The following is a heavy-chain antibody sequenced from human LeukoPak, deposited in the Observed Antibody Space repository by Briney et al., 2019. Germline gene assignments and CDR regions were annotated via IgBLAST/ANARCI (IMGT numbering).Heavy chain of an antibody. V-gene: IGHV3-30*02. CDR1: GFTFSSYG. Sequence: GGSLRLSCAASGFTFSSYGMHWVRQAPGKGLEWVAFIRYDGSNKYYADSVKGRFTISRDNSKNTLYLQMNSLRAEDTAVYYCARDPSYRDYADYFDYWGQGTLVTVSS. D-gene: IGHD4-17*01. J-gene: IGHJ4*02. CDR2: IRYDGSNK. CDR3: ARDPSYRDYADYFDY.